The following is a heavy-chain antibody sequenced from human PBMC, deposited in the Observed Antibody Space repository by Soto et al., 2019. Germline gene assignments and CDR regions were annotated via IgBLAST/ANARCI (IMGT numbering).Heavy chain of an antibody. CDR1: GGSISSGDYY. CDR2: IYYSGST. Sequence: SETLSLTCTVSGGSISSGDYYWSWIRQPPGKGLEWIGYIYYSGSTYYNPSLKSRVTISVDTSKNQFSLKLSSVTAADTAVYYCASLLGYSSSKYYYGMDVWGQGTTVTVSS. J-gene: IGHJ6*02. CDR3: ASLLGYSSSKYYYGMDV. D-gene: IGHD6-6*01. V-gene: IGHV4-30-4*01.